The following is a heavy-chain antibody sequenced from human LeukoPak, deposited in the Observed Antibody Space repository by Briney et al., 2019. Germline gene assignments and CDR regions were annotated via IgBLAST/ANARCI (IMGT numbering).Heavy chain of an antibody. V-gene: IGHV4-61*01. CDR1: GGSITNNNFY. CDR3: ARGGAARLHFQN. J-gene: IGHJ1*01. D-gene: IGHD6-6*01. Sequence: SETLSLTCTVSGGSITNNNFYWSWIRQPPGKGLEWIGYIYHSGSTNYNPSLQSRVTISVDTSKNQFSLNLNSVTAADTAVYYCARGGAARLHFQNWGQGTLVTVSS. CDR2: IYHSGST.